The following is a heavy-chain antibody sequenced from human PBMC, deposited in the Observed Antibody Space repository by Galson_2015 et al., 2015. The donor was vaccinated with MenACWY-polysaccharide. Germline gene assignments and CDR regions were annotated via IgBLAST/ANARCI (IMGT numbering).Heavy chain of an antibody. V-gene: IGHV3-23*01. J-gene: IGHJ4*02. Sequence: SLRLSCAASGFTFSSYAMSWVRQAPGKGLEWVSAISGSGGSEYYADSVKGRFTISRDNSKNTLYLQMNSLRAEDTAVYYCAKSWHSYNIRVGIVVDSWGQGSLVPVSS. D-gene: IGHD2-21*01. CDR2: ISGSGGSE. CDR1: GFTFSSYA. CDR3: AKSWHSYNIRVGIVVDS.